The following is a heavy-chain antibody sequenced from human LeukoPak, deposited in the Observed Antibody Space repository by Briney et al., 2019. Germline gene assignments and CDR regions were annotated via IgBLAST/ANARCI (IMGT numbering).Heavy chain of an antibody. Sequence: GASLQISCKGSGSIFTSKWIAWVRQLPGKGLEWVGIIYPGDSDTRYSPSFQGQVTISADKSISTAYLQWSSLKASDTAMYYCARLDSAGYSSGWYGMAVWGQGTTVTVPS. CDR3: ARLDSAGYSSGWYGMAV. CDR2: IYPGDSDT. J-gene: IGHJ6*02. CDR1: GSIFTSKW. V-gene: IGHV5-51*01. D-gene: IGHD6-19*01.